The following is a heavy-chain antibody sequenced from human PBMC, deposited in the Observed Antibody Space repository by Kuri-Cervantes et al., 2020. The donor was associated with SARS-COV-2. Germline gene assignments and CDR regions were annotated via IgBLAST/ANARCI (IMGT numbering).Heavy chain of an antibody. D-gene: IGHD2-15*01. CDR2: TNHSGST. Sequence: SETLSLTCAVYGGSFSGYYWSWIRQPPGKGLEWIGETNHSGSTNYNPSLKSRVTISVDTSKNQFSLKLSSVTAADTAVYYCARSPRLGYCSGGSCDWGSYYGMDVWGQGTTVTVSS. V-gene: IGHV4-34*01. CDR1: GGSFSGYY. CDR3: ARSPRLGYCSGGSCDWGSYYGMDV. J-gene: IGHJ6*02.